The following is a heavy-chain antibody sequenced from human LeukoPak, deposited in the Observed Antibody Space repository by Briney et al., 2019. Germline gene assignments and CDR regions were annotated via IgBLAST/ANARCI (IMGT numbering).Heavy chain of an antibody. CDR1: RGSVSTGDYY. D-gene: IGHD6-13*01. J-gene: IGHJ4*02. V-gene: IGHV4-61*08. CDR2: ISYSGST. Sequence: PSETLSLTCTVSRGSVSTGDYYWTWIRQPPGKGLEWIGYISYSGSTNYNPSLKSRLTISIDTSKNQISLKLSSVTAADTAVYYCARGSSWSSWYFDYWGQGTLVTVSS. CDR3: ARGSSWSSWYFDY.